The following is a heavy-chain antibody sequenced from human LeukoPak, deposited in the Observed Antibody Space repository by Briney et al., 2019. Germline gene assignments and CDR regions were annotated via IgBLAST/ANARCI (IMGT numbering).Heavy chain of an antibody. Sequence: GQSMTLSSAAAGFTFSNLCMGWIRQAPGKGLEWDSYISGSSGSTNYADSVMGRFTISRDNGKNSLYLQMNSLRAEDTAVYYCARDQGENYDSSGYYPYWGQGTLVTVSS. D-gene: IGHD3-22*01. CDR3: ARDQGENYDSSGYYPY. J-gene: IGHJ4*02. V-gene: IGHV3-11*06. CDR1: GFTFSNLC. CDR2: ISGSSGST.